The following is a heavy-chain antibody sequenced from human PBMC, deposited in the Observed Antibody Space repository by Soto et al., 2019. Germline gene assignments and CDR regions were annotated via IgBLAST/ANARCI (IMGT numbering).Heavy chain of an antibody. J-gene: IGHJ4*02. CDR3: ARRTCSGGSCPFDY. CDR2: IYHDGST. V-gene: IGHV4-39*01. Sequence: QLQLQESGPGLVKPSETLSLTCSVSGGSISSSSYYWGWIRQPPGKGLEWIGTIYHDGSTYYNPSLKSRVTISVATSKNQFSLNLSSVTAADTAMFYCARRTCSGGSCPFDYWGQGTLVTVSS. CDR1: GGSISSSSYY. D-gene: IGHD2-15*01.